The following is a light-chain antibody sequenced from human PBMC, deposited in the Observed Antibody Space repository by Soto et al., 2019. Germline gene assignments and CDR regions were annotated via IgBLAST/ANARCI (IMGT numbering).Light chain of an antibody. CDR2: AAS. V-gene: IGKV1-9*01. Sequence: DIQLTQSPSFLSASVGDRVTITCRSSHGISIYLAWYQQKPGKAPNLLIYAASTLQSGVPSRFSGSESGTEFTLTISSLQPEDFATYYCQQLNTYPLTFGGGTKVDI. CDR1: HGISIY. CDR3: QQLNTYPLT. J-gene: IGKJ4*01.